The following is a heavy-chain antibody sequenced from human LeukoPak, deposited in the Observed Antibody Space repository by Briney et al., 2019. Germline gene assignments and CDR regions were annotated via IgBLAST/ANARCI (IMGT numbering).Heavy chain of an antibody. CDR1: GYSISSGYY. CDR2: IYHSGST. D-gene: IGHD3-10*01. V-gene: IGHV4-38-2*01. J-gene: IGHJ4*02. Sequence: PSETLSLTCAVSGYSISSGYYWGWIRQPPGKGLEWIGSIYHSGSTYYNPSLKSRVTISVDTSKNQFSLKLSSVTAADTAVYYCAADYYGSGPFDYWGQGTLVTVSS. CDR3: AADYYGSGPFDY.